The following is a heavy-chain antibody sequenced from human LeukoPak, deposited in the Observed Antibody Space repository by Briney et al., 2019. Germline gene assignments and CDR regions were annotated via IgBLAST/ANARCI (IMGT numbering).Heavy chain of an antibody. J-gene: IGHJ4*02. CDR3: ARRRGRLGVPFDY. V-gene: IGHV4-59*08. D-gene: IGHD5-12*01. CDR1: GGSLSSYY. Sequence: SETLSLTCTVSGGSLSSYYWSWLRQPPGKGLEWIGYIYYSGSTNYNPSLKSRVTISVDTSKNQFSLKLSSVTPADTAVYYCARRRGRLGVPFDYWGQGTLVTVSS. CDR2: IYYSGST.